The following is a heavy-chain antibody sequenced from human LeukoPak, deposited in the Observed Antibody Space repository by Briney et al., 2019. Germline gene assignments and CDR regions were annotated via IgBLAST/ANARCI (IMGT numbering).Heavy chain of an antibody. CDR3: ARDPEGGS. J-gene: IGHJ4*02. V-gene: IGHV1-69*05. D-gene: IGHD3-10*01. CDR2: IIPIFATA. CDR1: GGTFSSYA. Sequence: SVKVSCKASGGTFSSYAISWVRQAPGQGLEWMGGIIPIFATANYAQKFQGRVTITRDTSASTAYMELSSLRSEDTAVYYCARDPEGGSWGQGTLVTVSS.